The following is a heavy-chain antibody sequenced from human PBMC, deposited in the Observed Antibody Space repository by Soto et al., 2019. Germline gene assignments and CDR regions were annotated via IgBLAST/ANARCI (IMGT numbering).Heavy chain of an antibody. CDR2: IYHGGST. CDR3: AKDPNGDYVGGFEM. V-gene: IGHV4-38-2*02. D-gene: IGHD4-17*01. J-gene: IGHJ3*02. CDR1: GYSISSGYY. Sequence: SETLSLTCAVSGYSISSGYYWGWLRQPPGKGLEWIGSIYHGGSTYYNPSLNSRVTLSIDMTNNHVSLILNSVTAADTAVYYCAKDPNGDYVGGFEMCGQGTMVTVSS.